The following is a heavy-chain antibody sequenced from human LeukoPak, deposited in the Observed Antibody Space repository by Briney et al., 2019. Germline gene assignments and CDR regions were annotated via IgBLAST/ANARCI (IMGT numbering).Heavy chain of an antibody. J-gene: IGHJ5*02. V-gene: IGHV4-61*01. Sequence: PSETLSLTCTVSGASVSSASYWTWVRQPPGKGVEWIAHIYNGVNTNYNPSLKSRVTISVDTSKNQFSLRLNSVTAADTAVYYCARSRAFNSGAFDPWGQGSLVTVSS. D-gene: IGHD1-26*01. CDR2: IYNGVNT. CDR3: ARSRAFNSGAFDP. CDR1: GASVSSASY.